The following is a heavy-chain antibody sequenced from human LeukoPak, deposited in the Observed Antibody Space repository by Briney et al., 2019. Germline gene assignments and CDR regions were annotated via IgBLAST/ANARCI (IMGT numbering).Heavy chain of an antibody. CDR2: ISPSANSA. D-gene: IGHD6-13*01. V-gene: IGHV3-23*01. J-gene: IGHJ5*02. Sequence: GGSLRLSCATSGFTFSSYSMSWVRQAPGEGLEWVSAISPSANSASYPDSVKGRFTISRDNSKNTLFLQMNSLRADDTAVYYCARDTLIAAPKTGTVTRIGWFDTWGQGTLVTVSS. CDR3: ARDTLIAAPKTGTVTRIGWFDT. CDR1: GFTFSSYS.